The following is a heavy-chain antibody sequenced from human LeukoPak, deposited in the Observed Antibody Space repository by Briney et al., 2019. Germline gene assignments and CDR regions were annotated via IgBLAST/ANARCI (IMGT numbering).Heavy chain of an antibody. V-gene: IGHV4-34*01. Sequence: SETLSLTCAVYGGSFSGCYWSWIRQPPGKGLEWIGEINHSGSTNYNPPLKSRVTISVYTSKNQFSLKLSSVTAADTAVYYCARRLGRKFGERFYYYHYMDVWGKGTTVTISS. D-gene: IGHD3-10*01. J-gene: IGHJ6*03. CDR2: INHSGST. CDR3: ARRLGRKFGERFYYYHYMDV. CDR1: GGSFSGCY.